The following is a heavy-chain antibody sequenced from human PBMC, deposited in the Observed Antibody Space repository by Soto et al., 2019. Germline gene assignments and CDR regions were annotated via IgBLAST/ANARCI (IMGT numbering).Heavy chain of an antibody. J-gene: IGHJ4*02. CDR3: AKDRAGNLYFDY. CDR2: ISGSGGTT. Sequence: GGSLRLSXAASGFTFSSYAMTWVRQAPGKGLEWVSVISGSGGTTYYSDSVKGRFTISRDNSKNTLYLQMNSLSAEDTAVYYCAKDRAGNLYFDYWGQGTLVTVSS. CDR1: GFTFSSYA. V-gene: IGHV3-23*01.